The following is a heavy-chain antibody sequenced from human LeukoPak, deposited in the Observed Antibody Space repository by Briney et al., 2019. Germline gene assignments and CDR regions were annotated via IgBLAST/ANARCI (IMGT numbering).Heavy chain of an antibody. CDR2: LSGSGADT. CDR3: AKDPYGTRYFDY. J-gene: IGHJ4*02. Sequence: PGGSLRLSCAASGFTFNNFAMSWVRQAPGKGLEWVSSLSGSGADTYYADSVKGRFTISRDNAKNTAYLQMNSLRAEDTAVYYCAKDPYGTRYFDYWGQGTLVTAS. D-gene: IGHD2-2*01. CDR1: GFTFNNFA. V-gene: IGHV3-23*01.